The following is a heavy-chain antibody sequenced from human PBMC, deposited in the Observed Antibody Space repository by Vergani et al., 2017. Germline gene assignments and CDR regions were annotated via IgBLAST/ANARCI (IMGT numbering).Heavy chain of an antibody. D-gene: IGHD5-24*01. J-gene: IGHJ4*02. Sequence: QVQLVQSGAEVKKPGASVKVSCKASGYTFTSYDINWVRQATGKGLEWMGWMNPNSGNTGYAQKVQGRVTMTRNTSISTVYMELSRLRSDDTAVYYCARDRDGYNPTFDYWGQGTLVTVSS. V-gene: IGHV1-8*01. CDR2: MNPNSGNT. CDR1: GYTFTSYD. CDR3: ARDRDGYNPTFDY.